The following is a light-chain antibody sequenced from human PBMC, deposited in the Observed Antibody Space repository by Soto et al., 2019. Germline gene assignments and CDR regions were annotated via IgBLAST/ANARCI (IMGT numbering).Light chain of an antibody. V-gene: IGKV1-5*03. J-gene: IGKJ1*01. Sequence: DIDMTQSPSTLSASLGARVTVAXRTSQSVGVWVAWDPQNQGXPPKXXXPQXASLARGGPSRLSGGGSVTEFTLTINSLQADDFANYYCQQYKSHSEPFGQGTKVDIK. CDR2: QXA. CDR1: QSVGVW. CDR3: QQYKSHSEP.